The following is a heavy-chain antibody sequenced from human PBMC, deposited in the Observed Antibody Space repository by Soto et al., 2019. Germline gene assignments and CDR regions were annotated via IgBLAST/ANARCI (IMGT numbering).Heavy chain of an antibody. CDR3: ARVKDSTYYDFWSGYYRFYYYYYGMDV. D-gene: IGHD3-3*01. CDR2: IWYDGSNK. CDR1: GFTFSSYG. J-gene: IGHJ6*02. V-gene: IGHV3-33*01. Sequence: QVQLVESGGGVVQPGRSLRLSCAASGFTFSSYGMHWVRQAPGKGLEWVAVIWYDGSNKYYADSVKGRFTISRDNSKNTLYLQMNSLRAEDTAVYYCARVKDSTYYDFWSGYYRFYYYYYGMDVWGQGTTVTVSS.